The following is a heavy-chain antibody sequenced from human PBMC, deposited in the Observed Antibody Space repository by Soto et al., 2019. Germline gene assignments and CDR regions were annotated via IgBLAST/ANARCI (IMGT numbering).Heavy chain of an antibody. CDR2: INHSGST. D-gene: IGHD5-12*01. V-gene: IGHV4-34*01. J-gene: IGHJ4*02. CDR1: GGSFSGYY. CDR3: ARDGYSGYAFDY. Sequence: SETLSLTCAVYGGSFSGYYWSWIRQPPGKGLEWIGEINHSGSTNYNPSLKSRVTISVDTSKNQFPLKLSSVTAADTAVYYCARDGYSGYAFDYWGQGTLVTVSS.